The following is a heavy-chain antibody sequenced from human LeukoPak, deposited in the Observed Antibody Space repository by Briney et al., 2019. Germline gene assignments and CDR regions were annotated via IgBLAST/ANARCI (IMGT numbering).Heavy chain of an antibody. CDR3: AKTPNWNDFSTFDI. Sequence: GRCLRLSCAASGFTFSSYAMNWVRQAPGKGLEWVSANSGSGGSTYYADSVKGRFTISRDNPKNTLYLQMNSLRAEDTAVYYCAKTPNWNDFSTFDIWGQGTMVTVSS. V-gene: IGHV3-23*01. CDR1: GFTFSSYA. D-gene: IGHD1-1*01. J-gene: IGHJ3*02. CDR2: NSGSGGST.